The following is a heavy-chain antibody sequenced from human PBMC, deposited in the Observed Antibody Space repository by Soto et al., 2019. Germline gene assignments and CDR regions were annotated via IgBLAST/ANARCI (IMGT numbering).Heavy chain of an antibody. CDR2: INHSGST. V-gene: IGHV4-34*01. D-gene: IGHD2-15*01. CDR3: ARVRLPYYYYYGMDV. CDR1: GGSFSGYY. Sequence: PSETLSLTCAVYGGSFSGYYGSWIRQPPGKGLEWIGEINHSGSTNYNPSLKSRVTISVDTSKNQFSLKLSSVTAADTAVYYCARVRLPYYYYYGMDVWGQGTTVTVSS. J-gene: IGHJ6*02.